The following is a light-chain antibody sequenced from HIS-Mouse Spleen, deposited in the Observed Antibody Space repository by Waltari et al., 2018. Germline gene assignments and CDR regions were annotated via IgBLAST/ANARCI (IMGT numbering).Light chain of an antibody. CDR2: DDS. CDR1: NIGSKS. V-gene: IGLV3-21*03. Sequence: SYVLTQPPSVSVAPGKTARITCGGNNIGSKSVHWYQQKPGQAPVLVVYDDSDRPSGIPGRFSGANSGNTATLTISRGEAGDEADYYCQVWDSSSDHVVFGGGTKLTVL. CDR3: QVWDSSSDHVV. J-gene: IGLJ2*01.